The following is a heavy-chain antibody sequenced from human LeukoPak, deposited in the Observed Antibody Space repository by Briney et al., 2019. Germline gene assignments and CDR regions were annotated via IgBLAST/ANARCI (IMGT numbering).Heavy chain of an antibody. CDR2: IYTSGST. V-gene: IGHV4-4*07. J-gene: IGHJ4*02. CDR3: ARHRAVAGYFDY. D-gene: IGHD6-19*01. Sequence: SETLSLTCTVSGGSISSYYWSWIRQPAGKGLEWIGRIYTSGSTNYNPSLRSRVTMSVDTSKNQFSLKLSSVTAADTAVYYCARHRAVAGYFDYWGQGTLVTVSS. CDR1: GGSISSYY.